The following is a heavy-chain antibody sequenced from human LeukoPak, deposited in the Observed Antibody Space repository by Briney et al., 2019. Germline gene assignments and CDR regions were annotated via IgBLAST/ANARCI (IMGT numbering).Heavy chain of an antibody. D-gene: IGHD1-14*01. CDR3: ARIVAGPLSAAGAGLDY. V-gene: IGHV1-18*01. J-gene: IGHJ4*02. CDR1: GYTFTSYG. CDR2: ISAYNGNT. Sequence: GASVKVSCKASGYTFTSYGISWVRQAPGQGLEWMGWISAYNGNTNYAQKLQGRVTMTTDTSTSTAYMELRSLRSDDTAVYYCARIVAGPLSAAGAGLDYWGQGTLVTVSS.